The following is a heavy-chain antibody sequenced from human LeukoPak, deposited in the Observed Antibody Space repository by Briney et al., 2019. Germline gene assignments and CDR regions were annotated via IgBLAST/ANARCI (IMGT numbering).Heavy chain of an antibody. D-gene: IGHD3-10*01. V-gene: IGHV3-30*04. CDR2: ISYEGSNK. J-gene: IGHJ4*02. Sequence: PGRSLRLSCAASGFTFSGNAMHWVRQAPGKGLECVAAISYEGSNKYYSDSVKGRFTISRDNSKNTLYLQMSSLRPEDTAVYYCVRGGDYYGSDPFYFDYWGQGTLVTVSS. CDR3: VRGGDYYGSDPFYFDY. CDR1: GFTFSGNA.